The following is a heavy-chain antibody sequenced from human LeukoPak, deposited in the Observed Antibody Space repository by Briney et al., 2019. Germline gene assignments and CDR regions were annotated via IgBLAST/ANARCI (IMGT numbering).Heavy chain of an antibody. V-gene: IGHV1-2*02. CDR3: ATSRTMITFGGYYFDY. J-gene: IGHJ4*02. CDR1: GYTFTGYY. CDR2: INPNSGDT. Sequence: ASVKLSCKASGYTFTGYYMHWVRQAPGQGLEWMGWINPNSGDTNYAQKIQGRVTMTRDTSISTAYMELSRLRSDDTAVYYCATSRTMITFGGYYFDYWGQGTLVTVSS. D-gene: IGHD3-16*01.